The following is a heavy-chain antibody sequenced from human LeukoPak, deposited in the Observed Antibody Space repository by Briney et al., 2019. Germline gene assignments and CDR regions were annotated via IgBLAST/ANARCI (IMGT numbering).Heavy chain of an antibody. J-gene: IGHJ4*02. V-gene: IGHV3-23*01. CDR1: GFTFSSYA. CDR2: ISGSGGST. CDR3: AKDYDFWKTKSRVFDY. D-gene: IGHD3-3*01. Sequence: GGSLRLSCAASGFTFSSYAMSWVRQAPGKGLEWVSAISGSGGSTYYADSVKGRFTISRDNSKNTLYLQMNSLRAEDTAVYSCAKDYDFWKTKSRVFDYWGQGTLVTVSS.